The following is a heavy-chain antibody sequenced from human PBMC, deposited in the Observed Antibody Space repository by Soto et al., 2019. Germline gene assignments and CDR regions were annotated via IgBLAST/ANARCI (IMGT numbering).Heavy chain of an antibody. CDR2: IIPIFGTA. D-gene: IGHD5-12*01. CDR3: ARAXSPVEMATITHYYGMDV. J-gene: IGHJ6*02. V-gene: IGHV1-69*13. Sequence: SVKVSCKASGGTFSSYAISWVRQAPGQGLEWMGGIIPIFGTANYAQKFQGRVTITADESTSTAYMELSSLRSEDTAVYYCARAXSPVEMATITHYYGMDVWGQGTTVTVSS. CDR1: GGTFSSYA.